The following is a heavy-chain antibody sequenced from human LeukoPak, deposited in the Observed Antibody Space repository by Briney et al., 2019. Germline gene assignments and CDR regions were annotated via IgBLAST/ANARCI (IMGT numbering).Heavy chain of an antibody. Sequence: GGSLRLSCSASGLTLSSYAMQWVRQAPGKGLEYVSAISSNGGSTYYADSVKGRFTISRDNSKNALYLQMSGLRPEDTALCYCVKSIAVAGNVDYWGRGTLVTVSS. V-gene: IGHV3-64D*09. J-gene: IGHJ4*02. D-gene: IGHD6-19*01. CDR1: GLTLSSYA. CDR2: ISSNGGST. CDR3: VKSIAVAGNVDY.